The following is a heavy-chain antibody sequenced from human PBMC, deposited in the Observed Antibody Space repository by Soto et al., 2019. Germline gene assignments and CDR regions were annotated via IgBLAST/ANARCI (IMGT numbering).Heavy chain of an antibody. J-gene: IGHJ4*02. CDR1: GSIFSQYS. CDR2: ISSTGALM. CDR3: ARDRLARGIPVAGRIDY. D-gene: IGHD6-19*01. Sequence: EVQLVESGGGLVKPGGSLRLSCAASGSIFSQYSMNWVRQAPGKGLEWVSSISSTGALMYYADSVKGRFTISRDDADNSLYLQMNSLRVEDTAVYYCARDRLARGIPVAGRIDYWGQGALVTVSS. V-gene: IGHV3-21*02.